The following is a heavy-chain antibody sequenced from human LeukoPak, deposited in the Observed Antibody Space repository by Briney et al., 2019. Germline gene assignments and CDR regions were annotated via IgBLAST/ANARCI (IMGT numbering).Heavy chain of an antibody. J-gene: IGHJ4*02. Sequence: ASLKLSCKASGYTFTSYGISWVRQAPGPGLERMGWIRAFDGSTDYADKEPGSVHSTTDTSTSTFYIEMRSLRSEDTAMYYCARGYVVTGAFDYWGQGSLLTVSS. D-gene: IGHD3-9*01. V-gene: IGHV1-18*01. CDR2: IRAFDGST. CDR3: ARGYVVTGAFDY. CDR1: GYTFTSYG.